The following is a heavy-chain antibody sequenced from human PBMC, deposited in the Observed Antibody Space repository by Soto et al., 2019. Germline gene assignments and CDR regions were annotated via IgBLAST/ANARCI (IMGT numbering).Heavy chain of an antibody. J-gene: IGHJ6*02. D-gene: IGHD2-21*02. CDR2: STSSSYI. Sequence: PGGSLRLSCAASGFIFRNCSMNWVRQAPGKGLEWVSSSTSSSYIYYAGSVKGRFTISRDNAKNSLYLQMNSLRAEDTAVYYCARDKVSSGDYSAYFYYGMGGWGQGTTVSVSS. CDR1: GFIFRNCS. V-gene: IGHV3-21*01. CDR3: ARDKVSSGDYSAYFYYGMGG.